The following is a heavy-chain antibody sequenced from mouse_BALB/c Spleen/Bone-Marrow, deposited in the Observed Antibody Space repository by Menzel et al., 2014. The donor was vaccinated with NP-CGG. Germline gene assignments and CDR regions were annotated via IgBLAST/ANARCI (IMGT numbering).Heavy chain of an antibody. D-gene: IGHD1-1*01. J-gene: IGHJ2*01. V-gene: IGHV1S81*02. CDR1: GYTFTSYW. CDR2: INPSNGRT. Sequence: QVQLQQSGAELVKPGASVKLSCKASGYTFTSYWMHWVKQRPGQGLEWIGEINPSNGRTNYNEKFKSKATLTVDKSSSTAYMQLSSLTSEDSAVYYSALYYYDSLDYWGQGTTLTVSS. CDR3: ALYYYDSLDY.